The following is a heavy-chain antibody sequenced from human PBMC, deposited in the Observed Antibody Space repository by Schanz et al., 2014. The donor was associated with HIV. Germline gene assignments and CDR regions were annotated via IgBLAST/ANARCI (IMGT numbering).Heavy chain of an antibody. D-gene: IGHD6-6*01. Sequence: QVRLVQSGGGVVQPGRSLRLSCAASGFTFSSYGMHWVRQAPGKGLEWVAVIWYDGSNKYYADSVKGRFTISRDNSKNTLYLQMNSLRAEDTAVYYCANTEFPYSSSSDYYYGMDVWGQGTTVTVSS. CDR2: IWYDGSNK. CDR3: ANTEFPYSSSSDYYYGMDV. J-gene: IGHJ6*02. V-gene: IGHV3-33*06. CDR1: GFTFSSYG.